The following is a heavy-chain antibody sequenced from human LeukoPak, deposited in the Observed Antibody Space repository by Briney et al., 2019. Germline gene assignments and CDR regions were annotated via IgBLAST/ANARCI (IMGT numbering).Heavy chain of an antibody. D-gene: IGHD1-1*01. V-gene: IGHV4-38-2*01. CDR2: IYHSGST. CDR3: ARLPKKSGVDY. Sequence: PSETLSLTCAVSGYSISSGYYWVWIRQPPGKGLEWIGGIYHSGSTYYNPSLKSRVTISVDTSKNQFSLKLSSVTAADTAVYYCARLPKKSGVDYWGQGTLVTVSS. CDR1: GYSISSGYY. J-gene: IGHJ4*02.